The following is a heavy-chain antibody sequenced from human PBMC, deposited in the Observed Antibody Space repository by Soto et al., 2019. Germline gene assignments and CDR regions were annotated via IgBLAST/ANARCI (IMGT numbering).Heavy chain of an antibody. CDR3: ARGRSSDWFDP. CDR1: GGSFSGYY. Sequence: QVQLQQWGAGLLKPSETLSLTCAVYGGSFSGYYWSWIRQPPGKGLEWIGEINHSGSTNYNPSLKRRVTISVDTSKNQFSLKLSSVTAADTAVYYCARGRSSDWFDPWGQGTLVTVSS. CDR2: INHSGST. V-gene: IGHV4-34*01. J-gene: IGHJ5*02.